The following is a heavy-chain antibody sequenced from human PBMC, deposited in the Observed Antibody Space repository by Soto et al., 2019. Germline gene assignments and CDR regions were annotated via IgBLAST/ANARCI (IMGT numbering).Heavy chain of an antibody. V-gene: IGHV3-74*01. CDR3: ARDRSGGEFPYYYGMDV. J-gene: IGHJ6*02. D-gene: IGHD3-10*01. CDR1: GLTFGSYW. Sequence: GYLSLSCAASGLTFGSYWMHWVRQAPGKGLEWVSRIKTDGSHSNYADSVKGRFTISRDNADNTLYLQMNSLRAEDTAVYYCARDRSGGEFPYYYGMDVWGQGTTVTV. CDR2: IKTDGSHS.